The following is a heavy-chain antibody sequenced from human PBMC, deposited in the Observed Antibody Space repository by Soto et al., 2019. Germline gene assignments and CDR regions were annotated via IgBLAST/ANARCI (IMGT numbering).Heavy chain of an antibody. CDR2: IYSGGTT. V-gene: IGHV3-53*01. D-gene: IGHD5-18*01. CDR1: GFTVSSNY. Sequence: GSLRLSCAASGFTVSSNYMSWVRQAPGKGLEWVSVIYSGGTTYYADSAKGRFTISRDNSKNTLYLQMNSLRAEDTAVYYCARGGYSYGYDYWGQGTLVTVSS. J-gene: IGHJ4*02. CDR3: ARGGYSYGYDY.